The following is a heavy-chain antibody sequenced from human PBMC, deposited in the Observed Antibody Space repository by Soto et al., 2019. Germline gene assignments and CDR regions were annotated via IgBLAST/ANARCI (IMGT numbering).Heavy chain of an antibody. V-gene: IGHV3-23*01. J-gene: IGHJ4*02. CDR3: AQISSTSSTTY. CDR2: ISGDGATT. CDR1: GFTFRNYA. Sequence: EVQLLESGGGLVQPGGSLRLSCAASGFTFRNYAFNWVRQAPGKGLEWVAAISGDGATTLYADSVRGRFTFSRDNSKNTLYLQMNSQRAEDTAVYYCAQISSTSSTTYWGQGTLVTVSS. D-gene: IGHD6-6*01.